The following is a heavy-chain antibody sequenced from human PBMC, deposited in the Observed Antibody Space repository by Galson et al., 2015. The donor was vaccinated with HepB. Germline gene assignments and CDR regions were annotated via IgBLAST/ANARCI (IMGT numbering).Heavy chain of an antibody. CDR1: GHTLTNLS. CDR2: FALDAGPL. V-gene: IGHV1-24*01. J-gene: IGHJ4*02. CDR3: TKESRGNGFFES. D-gene: IGHD6-25*01. Sequence: SVKVSCKVSGHTLTNLSLHWVRPAPGPGLPWLGGFALDAGPLSPAPLFAGRVTLPEDSSPAPVYLALSSLRAEDTAISYCTKESRGNGFFESWGPGTLVAVSS.